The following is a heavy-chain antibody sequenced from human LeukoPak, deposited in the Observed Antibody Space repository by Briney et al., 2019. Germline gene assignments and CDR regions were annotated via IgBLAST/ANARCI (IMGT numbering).Heavy chain of an antibody. Sequence: SQTLSLTCSVSGGSTGGGDYSISSGGYYWSWVRQPPGKGLEWIGHIHQRGSSYYNPSLKSRVTISVDRPKNQVSLKLIAMTAADTAVYYCARIHFQFYYMDVWGKGTTVTVSS. V-gene: IGHV4-30-2*01. D-gene: IGHD2/OR15-2a*01. CDR1: GGSTGGGDYSISSGGYY. CDR3: ARIHFQFYYMDV. CDR2: IHQRGSS. J-gene: IGHJ6*03.